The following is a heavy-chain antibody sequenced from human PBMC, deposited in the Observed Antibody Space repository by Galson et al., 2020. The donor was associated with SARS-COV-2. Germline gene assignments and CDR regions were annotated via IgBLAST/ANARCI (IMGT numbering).Heavy chain of an antibody. V-gene: IGHV1-69*13. D-gene: IGHD2-2*01. CDR1: GGTFSSYA. J-gene: IGHJ5*02. Sequence: SVKVSCKASGGTFSSYAISWVRQAPGQGLEWMGGIIPIFGTANYAQKFQGRVTITADESTSTAYMELSSLRSEDTAVYYCASRPLDCSSTSCYFGWFDPWGQGTLVTVSS. CDR3: ASRPLDCSSTSCYFGWFDP. CDR2: IIPIFGTA.